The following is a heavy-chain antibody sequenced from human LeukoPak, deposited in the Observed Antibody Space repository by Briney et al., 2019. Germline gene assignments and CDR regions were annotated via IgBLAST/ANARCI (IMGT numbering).Heavy chain of an antibody. CDR3: AGRSEGISSSGWFDP. J-gene: IGHJ5*02. Sequence: GGSLRLSCAASGFTFSSYWMNWVRQAPGKGLEWVASIKQDGSEHYYVDSVKGRFTISRDNAKNSLYLQMDSLRAEDTAVYYCAGRSEGISSSGWFDPWGQGTLVTVSS. V-gene: IGHV3-7*01. CDR1: GFTFSSYW. D-gene: IGHD6-6*01. CDR2: IKQDGSEH.